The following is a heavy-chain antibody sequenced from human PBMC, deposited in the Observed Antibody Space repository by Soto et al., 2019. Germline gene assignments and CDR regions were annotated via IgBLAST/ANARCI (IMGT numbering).Heavy chain of an antibody. D-gene: IGHD2-2*01. J-gene: IGHJ5*02. CDR1: GGSFSGYY. V-gene: IGHV4-34*01. CDR2: INHSGST. CDR3: ARGPAAKGGWFDP. Sequence: SETLSLTCAVYGGSFSGYYWSWIRQPPGKGLEWIGEINHSGSTNYNPSLKSRVTISVDTSKNQFSLKLSSVTAADTAVYYCARGPAAKGGWFDPWGQGTLVT.